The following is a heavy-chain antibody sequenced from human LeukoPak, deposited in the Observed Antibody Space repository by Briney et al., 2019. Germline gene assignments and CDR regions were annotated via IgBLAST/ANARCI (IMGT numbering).Heavy chain of an antibody. D-gene: IGHD6-13*01. CDR2: IYPGDSDT. Sequence: ESLKISCKGSGYTFTSYWIGWVRQMPGKGLEWMGIIYPGDSDTRYSPSFQGQVSISSDKSISTAYLQWSTLKASDTAMYYCARLIQAPAGTTGFDYWGQGTLVTVSS. CDR1: GYTFTSYW. V-gene: IGHV5-51*01. J-gene: IGHJ4*02. CDR3: ARLIQAPAGTTGFDY.